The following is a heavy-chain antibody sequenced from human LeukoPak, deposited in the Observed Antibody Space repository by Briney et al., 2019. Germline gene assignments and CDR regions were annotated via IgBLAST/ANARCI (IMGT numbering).Heavy chain of an antibody. CDR2: MNPNSGNT. Sequence: ASVKVSCKASGYTFTGYYMHWVRQAPGQGLEWMGWMNPNSGNTGYAQKFQGRVTMTRDTSTNTDYMELSSLRSEDTAVYYCARKGASDYWGQGTLVTVSA. J-gene: IGHJ4*02. CDR3: ARKGASDY. V-gene: IGHV1-8*02. CDR1: GYTFTGYY.